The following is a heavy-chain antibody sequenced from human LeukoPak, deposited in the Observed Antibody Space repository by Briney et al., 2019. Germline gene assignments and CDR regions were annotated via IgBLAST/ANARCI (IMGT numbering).Heavy chain of an antibody. J-gene: IGHJ3*02. CDR2: INHSGST. Sequence: PSETLSLTCAVYGGSFSGYYWNWIRQPPGKGLEWIGEINHSGSTNYNPSLKSRVTISVDTSKNQFSLKVSSVTAADTAVYYCGGVGATDAFDIWGQGTMVTVSS. V-gene: IGHV4-34*01. CDR1: GGSFSGYY. D-gene: IGHD1-26*01. CDR3: GGVGATDAFDI.